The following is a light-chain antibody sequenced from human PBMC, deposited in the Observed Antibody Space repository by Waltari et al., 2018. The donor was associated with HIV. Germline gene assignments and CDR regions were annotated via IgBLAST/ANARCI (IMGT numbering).Light chain of an antibody. Sequence: QSVPTQPPSVSGAPGQTVTISCSGGSSHIGSNSVVHWYQQLPGTAPKPLIFGDYNRPSGVPDRFSGSKSGTSASLAITGLQPEDEADYYCQSYDTSRDGFYVFGTGTKVTVL. CDR2: GDY. V-gene: IGLV1-40*01. J-gene: IGLJ1*01. CDR1: SSHIGSNSV. CDR3: QSYDTSRDGFYV.